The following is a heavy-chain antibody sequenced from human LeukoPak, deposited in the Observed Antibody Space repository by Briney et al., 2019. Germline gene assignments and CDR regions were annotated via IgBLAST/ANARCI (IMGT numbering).Heavy chain of an antibody. J-gene: IGHJ4*02. CDR1: GYSFTSIW. CDR2: IYPGDSDT. Sequence: GESLKISCKGSGYSFTSIWIGWVRQMPGKGLEWMGIIYPGDSDTKYSPCFQGQVTLSVEKSITNASLQWSSLKASDTAMYYCARQASAASDYWGQGSLVTVSS. CDR3: ARQASAASDY. D-gene: IGHD6-13*01. V-gene: IGHV5-51*01.